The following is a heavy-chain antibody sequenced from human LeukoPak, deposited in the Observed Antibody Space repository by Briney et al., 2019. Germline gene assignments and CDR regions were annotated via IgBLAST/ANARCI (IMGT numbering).Heavy chain of an antibody. CDR3: AKDLAVFASYYDSSGYDY. D-gene: IGHD3-22*01. CDR2: IRYDGSNK. CDR1: GFTFNSYG. Sequence: AGGSLRLSCAASGFTFNSYGMHWVRQAPGKGLEWVAFIRYDGSNKYYADSVKGRFTISRDNSKNTLYLQMNSLRAEDTAVYYCAKDLAVFASYYDSSGYDYWGQGTLVTVS. J-gene: IGHJ4*02. V-gene: IGHV3-30*02.